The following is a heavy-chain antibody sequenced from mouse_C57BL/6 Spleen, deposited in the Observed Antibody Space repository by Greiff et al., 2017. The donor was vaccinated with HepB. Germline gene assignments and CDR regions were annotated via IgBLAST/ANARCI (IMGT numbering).Heavy chain of an antibody. V-gene: IGHV1-26*01. CDR2: INPNNGGT. J-gene: IGHJ3*01. Sequence: EVKLQQSGPELVKPGASVKISCKASGYTFTDYYMNWVKQSHGKSLEWIGDINPNNGGTSYNQKFKGKATLTVDKSSSTAYMELRSLTSEDSAVYYCASEEEGLQFAYWGQGTLVTVSA. D-gene: IGHD2-4*01. CDR3: ASEEEGLQFAY. CDR1: GYTFTDYY.